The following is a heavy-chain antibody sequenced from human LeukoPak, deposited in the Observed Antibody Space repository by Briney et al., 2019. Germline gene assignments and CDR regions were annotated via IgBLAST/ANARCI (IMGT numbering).Heavy chain of an antibody. Sequence: PGGSLRLSCAASGFTFSSYWMSWVRQAPGKGLEWVANIKKDGSEKDYVDSVKGRFTISRDNAKNSLDLQMNSLRTEDTAVYYCAREGPDAFDIWGQGTMVTVSS. J-gene: IGHJ3*02. V-gene: IGHV3-7*01. CDR1: GFTFSSYW. CDR3: AREGPDAFDI. CDR2: IKKDGSEK.